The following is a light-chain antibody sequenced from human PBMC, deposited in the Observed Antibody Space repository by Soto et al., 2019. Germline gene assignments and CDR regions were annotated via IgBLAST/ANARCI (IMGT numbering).Light chain of an antibody. CDR3: CSYAGSYTLWV. CDR1: SSDVGGYNF. J-gene: IGLJ3*02. V-gene: IGLV2-11*01. CDR2: DVS. Sequence: QSALTQPRSVSGSPGQSVTISCTGTSSDVGGYNFVSWYQQYPGKAPKLIIYDVSKRPSGVPDRFSGSKSGNMASLTISGLQAEDEADYYCCSYAGSYTLWVLGGGTKVTVL.